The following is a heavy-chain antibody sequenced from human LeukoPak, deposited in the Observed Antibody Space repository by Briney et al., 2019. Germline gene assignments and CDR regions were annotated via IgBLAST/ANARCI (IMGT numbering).Heavy chain of an antibody. D-gene: IGHD1-7*01. J-gene: IGHJ4*02. CDR1: GGSFSGYY. V-gene: IGHV4-34*01. CDR2: INHSGST. Sequence: SETLSLTCAVYGGSFSGYYWSWIRQPPGKGLEWIGEINHSGSTNYNPSLKSRVTISVDTSKNQFSLKLSSVAAADTAVYYCAREVTGATRPIDYWGQGTLVTVSS. CDR3: AREVTGATRPIDY.